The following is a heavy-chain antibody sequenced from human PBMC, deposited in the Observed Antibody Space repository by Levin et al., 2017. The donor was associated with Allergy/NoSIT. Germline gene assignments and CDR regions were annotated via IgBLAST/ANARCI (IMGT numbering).Heavy chain of an antibody. D-gene: IGHD4-17*01. CDR2: ISTSGGAT. J-gene: IGHJ3*02. V-gene: IGHV3-23*01. CDR3: ARDEGSVTTKGSAFDI. Sequence: GESLKISCAASGFTFSSYAMDWVRQAPGKGLEWVSAISTSGGATYYADSVKGRLTVSRDNSKNTLYLQMSSLRADDTAVYYCARDEGSVTTKGSAFDIWGQGTMVTVSS. CDR1: GFTFSSYA.